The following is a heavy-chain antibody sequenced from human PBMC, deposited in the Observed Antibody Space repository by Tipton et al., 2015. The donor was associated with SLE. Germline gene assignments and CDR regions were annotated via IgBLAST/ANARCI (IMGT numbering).Heavy chain of an antibody. J-gene: IGHJ3*02. CDR1: GGSISSYY. D-gene: IGHD3/OR15-3a*01. Sequence: TLSLTCTVSGGSISSYYWSWIRQPPGKGLEWIGEINHSGSTNYNPSLKSRVTISVDTSKNQFSLKLSSVTAAGTAVYYCARAQRGPIRAFDIWGQGTMVTVSS. CDR3: ARAQRGPIRAFDI. CDR2: INHSGST. V-gene: IGHV4-34*01.